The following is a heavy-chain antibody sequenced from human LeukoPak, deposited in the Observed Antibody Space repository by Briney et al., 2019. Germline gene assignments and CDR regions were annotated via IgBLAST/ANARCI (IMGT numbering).Heavy chain of an antibody. V-gene: IGHV3-30*18. Sequence: PGRSLRLSRAASGFTFSSYGMHWVRQAPGKGLEWVAVISYDGSNKYYADSVKGRFAISRDNSKNTLYLQMNSLRAEDTAVYYCAKELDPYYYDSSGPYFDYWGQGTLVTVSS. D-gene: IGHD3-22*01. CDR2: ISYDGSNK. CDR1: GFTFSSYG. J-gene: IGHJ4*02. CDR3: AKELDPYYYDSSGPYFDY.